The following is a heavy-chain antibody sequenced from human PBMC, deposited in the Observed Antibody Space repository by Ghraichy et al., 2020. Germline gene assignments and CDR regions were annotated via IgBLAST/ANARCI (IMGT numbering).Heavy chain of an antibody. V-gene: IGHV4-31*03. CDR1: GGSISSGGYY. CDR3: ARGVVVVAATESHFDY. J-gene: IGHJ4*02. Sequence: LSLTCTVSGGSISSGGYYWSWIRQHPGKGLEWIGYIYYSGSTYYNPSLKSRVTISVDTSKNQFSLKLSSVTAADTAVYYCARGVVVVAATESHFDYWGQGTLVTVSS. D-gene: IGHD2-15*01. CDR2: IYYSGST.